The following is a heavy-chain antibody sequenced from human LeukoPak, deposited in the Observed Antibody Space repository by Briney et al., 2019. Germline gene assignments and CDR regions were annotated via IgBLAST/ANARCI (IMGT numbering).Heavy chain of an antibody. D-gene: IGHD6-13*01. CDR2: IAHDESQK. Sequence: GGSLRLSCAASGFTFGTYVMHWVRQAPGKGLEWVAVIAHDESQKFYADSVKGRFTISRDNSKNTLYLQMNSLRTEDTAVYSCAKDLGDSSRWYLDYWGRGTLVTVSS. CDR3: AKDLGDSSRWYLDY. V-gene: IGHV3-30*18. CDR1: GFTFGTYV. J-gene: IGHJ4*02.